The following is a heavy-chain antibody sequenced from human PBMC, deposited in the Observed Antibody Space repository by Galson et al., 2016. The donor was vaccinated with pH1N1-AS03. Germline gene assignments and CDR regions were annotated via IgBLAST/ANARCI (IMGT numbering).Heavy chain of an antibody. D-gene: IGHD2/OR15-2a*01. V-gene: IGHV3-48*04. CDR2: ISTSGTTM. Sequence: SLRLSGAASGFSFSDDSMDWVRQTPGRGLEWLSFISTSGTTMYYADSVKGRFTISRDNAKNSLYLQMNSLRAEDTAVYYCARGWRENSFDMWGQGTLVTVSS. CDR1: GFSFSDDS. J-gene: IGHJ3*02. CDR3: ARGWRENSFDM.